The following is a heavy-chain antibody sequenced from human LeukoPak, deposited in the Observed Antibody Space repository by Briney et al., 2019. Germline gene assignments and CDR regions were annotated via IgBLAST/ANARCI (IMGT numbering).Heavy chain of an antibody. D-gene: IGHD4-17*01. CDR1: GFTVSDYY. Sequence: GGSLRLSRAPSGFTVSDYYTSWIRQAPGKGLEWVSYISTSGSTIYYADSVKGRFTISRDNARNSLYLQMNSLRAEDTAVYYCASGNAYGDYVPLYYFDYWGQGTLVTVSS. CDR2: ISTSGSTI. J-gene: IGHJ4*02. V-gene: IGHV3-11*01. CDR3: ASGNAYGDYVPLYYFDY.